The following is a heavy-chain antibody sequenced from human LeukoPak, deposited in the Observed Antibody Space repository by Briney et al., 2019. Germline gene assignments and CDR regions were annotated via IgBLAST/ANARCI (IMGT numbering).Heavy chain of an antibody. CDR3: ARRSVTIYYMDV. Sequence: GGSLRLSCAASGFTFNNAWMSWVRQAPGKGLEWVSYISSSGSTIYYADSVKGRFTISRDNAKNSLYLQMNSLRAEDTAVYYCARRSVTIYYMDVWGKGTTVTISS. D-gene: IGHD4-11*01. J-gene: IGHJ6*03. CDR2: ISSSGSTI. CDR1: GFTFNNAW. V-gene: IGHV3-11*04.